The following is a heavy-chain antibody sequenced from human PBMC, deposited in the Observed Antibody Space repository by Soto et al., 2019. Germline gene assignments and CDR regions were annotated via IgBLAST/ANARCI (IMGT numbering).Heavy chain of an antibody. D-gene: IGHD1-26*01. J-gene: IGHJ4*02. V-gene: IGHV3-74*01. CDR1: GFSFTRDW. CDR2: VNTDETTT. Sequence: EVQLVESGGGLVQPGGSLRLSCAASGFSFTRDWMHWVRQAPGKGLEWVSRVNTDETTTNYADSVKGRFTISRDNAKNTLYLQMNSLSAGDTAIYFCARGAFGNYYQDSWGQGTLVTVSP. CDR3: ARGAFGNYYQDS.